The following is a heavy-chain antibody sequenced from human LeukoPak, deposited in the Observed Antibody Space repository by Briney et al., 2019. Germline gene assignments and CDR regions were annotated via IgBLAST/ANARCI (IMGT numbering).Heavy chain of an antibody. CDR3: AKDRGWDQGNYFDY. CDR1: GFTFDDYG. CDR2: VNWKGDLT. V-gene: IGHV3-20*04. D-gene: IGHD1-26*01. Sequence: GGSLRLSCAASGFTFDDYGMSWVRQVAGKGLEWVSTVNWKGDLTYYVDSVKGRFTISRDNRKNSLYLQMNSLRAEDTAVYYCAKDRGWDQGNYFDYWGQGTLVTVSS. J-gene: IGHJ4*02.